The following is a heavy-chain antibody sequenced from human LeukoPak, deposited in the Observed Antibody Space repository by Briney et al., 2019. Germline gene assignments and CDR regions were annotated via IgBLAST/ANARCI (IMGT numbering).Heavy chain of an antibody. V-gene: IGHV3-20*04. CDR1: GFTFDGYG. CDR3: VRDGSGYDYTNYYFYMDV. CDR2: INWNGGST. Sequence: GGSLRLSCAASGFTFDGYGMSWVRQVPGKGLEWVSGINWNGGSTGYADSVKGRFTISRDNAKNSLYLEMHSLRAEDTAVYFCVRDGSGYDYTNYYFYMDVWGKGTTVTVSS. J-gene: IGHJ6*03. D-gene: IGHD5-12*01.